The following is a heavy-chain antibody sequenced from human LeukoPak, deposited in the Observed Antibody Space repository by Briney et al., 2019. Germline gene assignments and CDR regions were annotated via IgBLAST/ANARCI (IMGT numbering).Heavy chain of an antibody. CDR2: ISSGGITI. CDR1: GFTFSSYG. Sequence: GGSLRLSCAASGFTFSSYGMHWVRQAPGKGLEWVSYISSGGITIYYADSVKGRFTISRDNAKNSLYLQMNSLRAEDTAVYYCATGYSSGWYWGQGTLVTVSS. J-gene: IGHJ4*02. D-gene: IGHD6-19*01. V-gene: IGHV3-48*04. CDR3: ATGYSSGWY.